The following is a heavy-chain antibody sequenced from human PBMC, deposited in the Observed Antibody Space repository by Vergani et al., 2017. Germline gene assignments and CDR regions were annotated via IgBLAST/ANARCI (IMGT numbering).Heavy chain of an antibody. V-gene: IGHV3-23*01. Sequence: EVQLLESGGGLVQPGGSLRLSCAASGFTFSSYAMSWVRQAPGKGLEWVSAISGSGGSTYYADSVKGRFTISRDNSKTTLYLQMNSLRAEDTAVYYCARVRDCSSTSCSGDYWGQGTLVTVSS. CDR1: GFTFSSYA. CDR2: ISGSGGST. D-gene: IGHD2-2*01. CDR3: ARVRDCSSTSCSGDY. J-gene: IGHJ4*02.